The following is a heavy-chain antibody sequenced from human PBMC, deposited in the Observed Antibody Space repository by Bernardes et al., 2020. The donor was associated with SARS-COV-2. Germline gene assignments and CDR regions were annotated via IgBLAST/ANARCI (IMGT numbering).Heavy chain of an antibody. V-gene: IGHV3-74*01. CDR1: GFTFSTYW. CDR2: INEDGSYR. D-gene: IGHD3-10*01. J-gene: IGHJ4*02. CDR3: GRDLSGMADY. Sequence: GGSLRLSCAASGFTFSTYWMHWVRQVPGKGLVWVARINEDGSYRDYADSVESRFNISRDNAKNTLYLQMNSLRAEDTAVYYCGRDLSGMADYWGPGTLVTVSS.